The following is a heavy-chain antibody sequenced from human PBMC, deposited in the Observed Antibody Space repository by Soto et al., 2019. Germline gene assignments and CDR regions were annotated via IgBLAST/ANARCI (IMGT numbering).Heavy chain of an antibody. J-gene: IGHJ4*02. V-gene: IGHV3-23*01. CDR2: IINSGVTT. Sequence: EVQLLESGGGLVQPGGSLRVSCIASRFTFSDYAMSWVRQAPAKGLEWVSSIINSGVTTHYADSVKGRFTISRDNSKNTLYLQMTSLRAEDTAVYYCAKGGGLYYSGWYPEYWGQGTLVTVSS. CDR3: AKGGGLYYSGWYPEY. D-gene: IGHD6-19*01. CDR1: RFTFSDYA.